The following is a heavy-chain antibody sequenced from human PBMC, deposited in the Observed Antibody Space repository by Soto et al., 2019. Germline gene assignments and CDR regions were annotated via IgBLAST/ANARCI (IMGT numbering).Heavy chain of an antibody. CDR1: GYTLTELS. D-gene: IGHD2-2*01. V-gene: IGHV1-24*01. Sequence: ASVKVSCKVSGYTLTELSMHWVRQAPGKGLEWMGGFDPEDGETIYAQKFQGRVTMTEDTSTDTAYMELSSLRSEDTAVYYCATASPRGYCSSTSCPWAYYYYGMDVWGQGTTVTVSS. J-gene: IGHJ6*02. CDR3: ATASPRGYCSSTSCPWAYYYYGMDV. CDR2: FDPEDGET.